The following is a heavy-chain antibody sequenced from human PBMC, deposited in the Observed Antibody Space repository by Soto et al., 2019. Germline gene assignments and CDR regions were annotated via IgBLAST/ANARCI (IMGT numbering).Heavy chain of an antibody. CDR3: ARETLMAARVSGWFDL. D-gene: IGHD6-6*01. CDR1: GYTFTSYG. J-gene: IGHJ5*02. Sequence: ASVKVSCKASGYTFTSYGISWVRQAPGQGLEWMGWISAYNGNTNYAQKLQGRVTMTTDTSTSTAYMELRSLRSDDTAVYYCARETLMAARVSGWFDLWGQGTLVTVSS. V-gene: IGHV1-18*01. CDR2: ISAYNGNT.